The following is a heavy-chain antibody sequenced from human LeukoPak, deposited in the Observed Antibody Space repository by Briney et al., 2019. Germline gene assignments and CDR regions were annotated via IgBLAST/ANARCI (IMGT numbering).Heavy chain of an antibody. CDR2: INPNSGGT. Sequence: VASVKVSCKASGYTFTGYYMHWVRQAPGRGLEWMGWINPNSGGTNYAQKFQGRVTMTRDTSISTAYMELSRLRSDDTAVYYCARSYRWEHTEWGQGTLVTVSS. V-gene: IGHV1-2*02. D-gene: IGHD1-26*01. J-gene: IGHJ4*02. CDR3: ARSYRWEHTE. CDR1: GYTFTGYY.